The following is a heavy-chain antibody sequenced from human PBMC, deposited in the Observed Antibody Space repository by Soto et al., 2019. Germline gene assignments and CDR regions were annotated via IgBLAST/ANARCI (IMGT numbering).Heavy chain of an antibody. Sequence: EVQLVESGGVLVQPGGSLRLSCAASGFTFSSYNMNWVRQAPGKGLEWISYISSGSSSIYYADSVKGRFTISRDNAKNSLYLQMNSLRDDDTAVYYCARDPVHDFVWGSPAFLFDYWGQGTLVTVSS. V-gene: IGHV3-48*02. J-gene: IGHJ4*02. D-gene: IGHD3-16*01. CDR3: ARDPVHDFVWGSPAFLFDY. CDR2: ISSGSSSI. CDR1: GFTFSSYN.